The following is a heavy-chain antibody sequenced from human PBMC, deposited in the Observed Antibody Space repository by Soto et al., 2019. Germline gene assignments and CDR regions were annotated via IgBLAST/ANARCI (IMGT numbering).Heavy chain of an antibody. CDR3: AKDYYDSSGYYYQQYFQH. V-gene: IGHV3-23*01. D-gene: IGHD3-22*01. J-gene: IGHJ1*01. CDR1: GFTFSTYA. Sequence: EVQLLESGGGLVQPGGSLRLSCAASGFTFSTYAMSWVRQAPAKGLEWVSVISGSGGSTYYADSVKGRFTISRDNSKNTLYLQMNSLRAEDTAVYYCAKDYYDSSGYYYQQYFQHWGQGTLVTVSS. CDR2: ISGSGGST.